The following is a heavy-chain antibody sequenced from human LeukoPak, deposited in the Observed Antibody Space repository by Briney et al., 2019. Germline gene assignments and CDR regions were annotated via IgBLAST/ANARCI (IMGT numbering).Heavy chain of an antibody. V-gene: IGHV4-39*01. CDR3: ARHGAAAVGNWFDP. J-gene: IGHJ5*02. Sequence: PSETLSLTCTVSGGSISSNGYYWAWFRQPPGKGLEWIGSIYYSGSTYYNPSLKSRVTISVDTSKNQFSLKLSSVTAADTAVYYCARHGAAAVGNWFDPWGQGTLVTVSS. CDR1: GGSISSNGYY. CDR2: IYYSGST. D-gene: IGHD6-13*01.